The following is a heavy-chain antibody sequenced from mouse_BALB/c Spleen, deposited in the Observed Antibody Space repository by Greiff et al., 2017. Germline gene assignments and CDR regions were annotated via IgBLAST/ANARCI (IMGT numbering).Heavy chain of an antibody. J-gene: IGHJ3*01. CDR1: GYTFTDYN. CDR2: IYPYNGGT. D-gene: IGHD1-1*01. Sequence: VQLQQSGPQLVKPGASVKISCKASGYTFTDYNMHWVKQSHGKSLEWIGYIYPYNGGTGYNQKFKSKATLTVDNSSSTAYMELRSLTSEDSAVYYCARGYYYGSSSFAYWGQGTLVTVSA. V-gene: IGHV1S29*02. CDR3: ARGYYYGSSSFAY.